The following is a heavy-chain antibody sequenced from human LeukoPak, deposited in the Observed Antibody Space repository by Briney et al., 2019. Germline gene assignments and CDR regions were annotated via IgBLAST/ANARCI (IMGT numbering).Heavy chain of an antibody. CDR2: TYCRSKWYN. V-gene: IGHV6-1*01. J-gene: IGHJ4*02. CDR1: GDSVSSNSAA. CDR3: ARLLEAVAGNHFDY. D-gene: IGHD6-19*01. Sequence: SQTLSLTCAISGDSVSSNSAAWNWIRQSPSRGLEWLGRTYCRSKWYNDYAVFVKSRITINPDTSKNQFSLRLSSVTAADTAVYYCARLLEAVAGNHFDYWGQGTLVTVSS.